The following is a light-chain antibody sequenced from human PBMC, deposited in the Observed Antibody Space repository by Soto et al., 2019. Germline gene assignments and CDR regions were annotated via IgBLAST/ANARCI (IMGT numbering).Light chain of an antibody. CDR1: SSDIGAYNY. CDR2: DVN. Sequence: QSVLTQPASVSGSPGQSITISCTGTSSDIGAYNYVSWYQQHPGKAPKLMIYDVNIRPSGVSNRFSGSKSGNTASLTISGLQAEDEADYYCTSWTTSTTMIFGGGTKPTVL. CDR3: TSWTTSTTMI. V-gene: IGLV2-14*03. J-gene: IGLJ2*01.